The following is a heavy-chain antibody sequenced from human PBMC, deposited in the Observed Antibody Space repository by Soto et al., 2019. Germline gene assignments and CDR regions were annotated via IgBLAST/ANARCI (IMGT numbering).Heavy chain of an antibody. V-gene: IGHV3-30*03. CDR1: GFTFGNYG. CDR3: ARDLHDFWSDY. Sequence: PGGSLRLSCAASGFTFGNYGMHWVRQAPGKGLEWMALILHDGSAEYYADSVKGRFTISRDNSKSTLYLQMNSLRAEDTAVYYCARDLHDFWSDYWGQGTLVTVSS. CDR2: ILHDGSAE. J-gene: IGHJ4*02. D-gene: IGHD3-3*01.